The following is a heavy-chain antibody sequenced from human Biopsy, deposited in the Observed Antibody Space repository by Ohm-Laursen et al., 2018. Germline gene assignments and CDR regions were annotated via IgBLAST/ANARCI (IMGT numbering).Heavy chain of an antibody. CDR3: ARGYSRRVSIFEASIYWFDT. V-gene: IGHV1-8*01. CDR1: GYSLSTYD. J-gene: IGHJ5*02. CDR2: MIPSSGKT. Sequence: ASVKVSCKASGYSLSTYDVNWVRQARGQGLEWTGWMIPSSGKTGYAQRFQGRVTLTMNTSISTAYMELSGLRSEDTAVYFCARGYSRRVSIFEASIYWFDTWGQGTLVTVSS. D-gene: IGHD6-6*01.